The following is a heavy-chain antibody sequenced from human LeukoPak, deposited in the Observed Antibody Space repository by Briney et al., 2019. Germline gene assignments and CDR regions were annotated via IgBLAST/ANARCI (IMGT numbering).Heavy chain of an antibody. Sequence: SETLSLTCTVSGGSINNYYWSWIRQPAGKGLEWIGHIYMSGTTNYNPPLKSRVTISVDTSKNQFSLKLSSVTAADTAVYYCAREGGYSYGDAPLHFDYWGQGTLVTVSS. CDR2: IYMSGTT. CDR3: AREGGYSYGDAPLHFDY. V-gene: IGHV4-4*07. J-gene: IGHJ4*02. CDR1: GGSINNYY. D-gene: IGHD5-18*01.